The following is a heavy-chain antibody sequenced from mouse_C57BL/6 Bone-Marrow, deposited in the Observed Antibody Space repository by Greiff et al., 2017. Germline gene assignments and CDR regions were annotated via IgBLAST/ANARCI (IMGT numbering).Heavy chain of an antibody. V-gene: IGHV1-81*01. J-gene: IGHJ3*01. CDR1: GYTFTSYG. D-gene: IGHD1-1*01. CDR2: IYPRSGNT. CDR3: ARRPYYYGSSCWFAY. Sequence: QVQLQQSGAELARPGASVKLSCKASGYTFTSYGISWVKQRTGQGLEWIGEIYPRSGNTYYNEKFKGKATLTADKSSSTAYMELRSLTSEDSAVYFCARRPYYYGSSCWFAYWGQGTLVTVSA.